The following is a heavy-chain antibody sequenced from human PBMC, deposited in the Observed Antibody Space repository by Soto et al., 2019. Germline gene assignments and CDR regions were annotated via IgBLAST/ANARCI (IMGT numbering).Heavy chain of an antibody. V-gene: IGHV1-46*01. CDR1: GYDFSDHY. J-gene: IGHJ4*02. CDR3: ARAPRGGVIIVITSAQIDY. CDR2: ISPDGGST. D-gene: IGHD3-10*01. Sequence: QVQLVQSGAEVKKPGASVKVSCKASGYDFSDHYIHWVRQAPGQGLEWMGIISPDGGSTKYSQKFQARITMTRDTSTSTVYMELSSLRSEDMAVYYCARAPRGGVIIVITSAQIDYWGQGTLVTVSS.